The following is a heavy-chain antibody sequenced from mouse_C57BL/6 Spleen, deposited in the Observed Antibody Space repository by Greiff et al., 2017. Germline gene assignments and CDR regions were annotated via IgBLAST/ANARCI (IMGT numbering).Heavy chain of an antibody. CDR3: ARGRRGTGYFDV. CDR1: GFTFSDYY. Sequence: EVKLVESEGGLVQPGSSMKLSCTASGFTFSDYYMAWVRQVPEKGLEWVANINYDGSSTYYLDSLKSRFIISRDNAKNILYLQMSSLKSEDTATXYCARGRRGTGYFDVWGTGTTGTVSS. CDR2: INYDGSST. V-gene: IGHV5-16*01. J-gene: IGHJ1*03. D-gene: IGHD3-1*01.